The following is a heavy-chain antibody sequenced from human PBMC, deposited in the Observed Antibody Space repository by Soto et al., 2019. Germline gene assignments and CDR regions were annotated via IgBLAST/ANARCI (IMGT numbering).Heavy chain of an antibody. CDR2: IKQDGSDK. V-gene: IGHV3-7*01. J-gene: IGHJ4*02. CDR1: GFSFSSYW. Sequence: PGGSLRLSCAASGFSFSSYWMSWVRQAPGKGLEWVANIKQDGSDKYYVDSVKGRFTISRDNAKNSLYLQMNSLRAEDTAVYYCARDLRPRYYDFWSGYQPLDYWGQGTLVTVSS. CDR3: ARDLRPRYYDFWSGYQPLDY. D-gene: IGHD3-3*01.